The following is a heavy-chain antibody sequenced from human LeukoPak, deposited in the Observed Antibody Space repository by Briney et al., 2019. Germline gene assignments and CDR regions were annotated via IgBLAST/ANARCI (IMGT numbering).Heavy chain of an antibody. Sequence: GESLKISCKGSGYTFTINWIGWVRQMPGKGLEWMGIIYPGDSDTRYSPSFQGQVTISVDKSINTAYLQWSSLKASDTAIYYKEKPAYDIFTAWGQGTLVTVSS. V-gene: IGHV5-51*01. J-gene: IGHJ4*02. CDR2: IYPGDSDT. CDR3: EKPAYDIFTA. D-gene: IGHD3-9*01. CDR1: GYTFTINW.